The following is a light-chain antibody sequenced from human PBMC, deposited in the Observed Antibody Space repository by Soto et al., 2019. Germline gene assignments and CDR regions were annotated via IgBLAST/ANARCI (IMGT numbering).Light chain of an antibody. CDR2: AAS. Sequence: DIQMTQSPSSLSASVGDRVTITCRASQSISTYLNWYQQKPGKAPKVLIYAASTLQSGVPSRFSGSGSETDFTLTISSLQPEDFATYYRQQSYSRTFGQGSMVDLK. J-gene: IGKJ1*01. CDR1: QSISTY. V-gene: IGKV1-39*01. CDR3: QQSYSRT.